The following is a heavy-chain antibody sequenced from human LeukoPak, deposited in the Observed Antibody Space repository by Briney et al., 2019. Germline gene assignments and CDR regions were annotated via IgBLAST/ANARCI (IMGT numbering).Heavy chain of an antibody. CDR1: GFTFSSYS. D-gene: IGHD3-22*01. Sequence: NPGGSLRLSCAASGFTFSSYSMNWVRQAPGKGLEWVSYISSSGSTIYYADSVKGRFTISRDNAKNSLYLQMNSLRAEDTAVYYCARDYYDSSGYYYLDYWGQGTLVTVSS. V-gene: IGHV3-48*04. CDR2: ISSSGSTI. CDR3: ARDYYDSSGYYYLDY. J-gene: IGHJ4*02.